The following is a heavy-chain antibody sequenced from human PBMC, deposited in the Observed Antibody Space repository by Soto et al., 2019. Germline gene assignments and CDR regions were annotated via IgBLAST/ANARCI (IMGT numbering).Heavy chain of an antibody. Sequence: GASVKVSCKASGGTSSSYAISWVRQAPGQGLEWMGGIIPIFGTANYAQKFQGRVTITADESTSTAYMELSSLRSEDTAVYYCARVIVPAAIRENWFDPWGQGTLVTVSS. J-gene: IGHJ5*02. D-gene: IGHD2-2*01. CDR3: ARVIVPAAIRENWFDP. CDR2: IIPIFGTA. V-gene: IGHV1-69*13. CDR1: GGTSSSYA.